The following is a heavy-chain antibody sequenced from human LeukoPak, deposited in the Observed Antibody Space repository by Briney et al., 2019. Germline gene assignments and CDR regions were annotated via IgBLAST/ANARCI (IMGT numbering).Heavy chain of an antibody. J-gene: IGHJ4*02. D-gene: IGHD1-14*01. CDR2: ISGSGGST. CDR1: GFIFTSYA. V-gene: IGHV3-23*01. CDR3: ARTRTSDY. Sequence: GGSLRLSCAASGFIFTSYAMSCVRQAPGKGLEWVSAISGSGGSTYYADSVKGRFTVSRDNSKNMLYLQMNSLRAEDTALYYCARTRTSDYWGQGTLVTVSS.